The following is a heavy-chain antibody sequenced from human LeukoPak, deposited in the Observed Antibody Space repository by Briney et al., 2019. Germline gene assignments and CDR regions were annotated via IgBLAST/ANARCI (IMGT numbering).Heavy chain of an antibody. CDR2: AQGSGSST. V-gene: IGHV3-23*01. CDR1: GFNFMSYI. D-gene: IGHD4-17*01. Sequence: GGPLRLSCAASGFNFMSYIMGWVRQAPGKGLAGVSSAQGSGSSTYYAASVKSRLAISRDNSKNTLYLQVNCLTDEDTAVYSCAKGHGDYTWHDFDAWRQGALVGVSS. CDR3: AKGHGDYTWHDFDA. J-gene: IGHJ5*02.